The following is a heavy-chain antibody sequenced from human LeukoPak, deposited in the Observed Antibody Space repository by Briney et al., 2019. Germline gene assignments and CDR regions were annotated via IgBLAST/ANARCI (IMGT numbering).Heavy chain of an antibody. CDR2: IYYSGST. D-gene: IGHD2-15*01. CDR3: ARVGYCSGGSCYWFDP. Sequence: KTSETLSLTCTVSGGSISSHYWSWIRQPPGKGLEWIGYIYYSGSTYYNPSLKSRVTISVDTSKNQFSLKLSSVTAADTAVYYCARVGYCSGGSCYWFDPWGQGTLVTVSS. J-gene: IGHJ5*02. CDR1: GGSISSHY. V-gene: IGHV4-59*11.